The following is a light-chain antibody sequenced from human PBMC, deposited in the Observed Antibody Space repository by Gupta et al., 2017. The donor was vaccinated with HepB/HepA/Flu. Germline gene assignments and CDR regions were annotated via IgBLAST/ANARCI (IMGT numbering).Light chain of an antibody. V-gene: IGKV3-11*01. J-gene: IGKJ1*01. CDR2: DAS. Sequence: EIVLTQSPGTLSLSPGERATLSCRASQSDNSRLGWFQQKPGQAPRLLIYDASKRATGIPARFSGSGSRTDFTLTISSLEPEDFAVYYCQHSNNWPWTFGQGTKVEI. CDR1: QSDNSR. CDR3: QHSNNWPWT.